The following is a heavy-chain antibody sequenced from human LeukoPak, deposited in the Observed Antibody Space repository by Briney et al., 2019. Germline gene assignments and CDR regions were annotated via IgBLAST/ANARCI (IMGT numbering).Heavy chain of an antibody. Sequence: ASVKVSCKASGYIFTNYYMHWVRQAPGQGLEWMGIINPSGGSTSYAQKFQGRVTMTRDTSTSTVYMELSSLRSEDTAVYYCARDFLYYGSGSYYNVGVKRAQFDPWDQGTLVTVSS. CDR1: GYIFTNYY. CDR2: INPSGGST. CDR3: ARDFLYYGSGSYYNVGVKRAQFDP. D-gene: IGHD3-10*01. V-gene: IGHV1-46*01. J-gene: IGHJ5*02.